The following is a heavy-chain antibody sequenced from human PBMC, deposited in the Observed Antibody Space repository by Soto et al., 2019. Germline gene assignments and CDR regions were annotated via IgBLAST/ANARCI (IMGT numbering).Heavy chain of an antibody. CDR3: ARVSSSGWYVLDY. D-gene: IGHD6-19*01. Sequence: ASVKVSCKASGFTFTSSAVQWVRQARGQRLEWMGWIGVYSGNTNYAQKLQGRVTMTTDISTSTAYMELRSLRSDDTAVYYCARVSSSGWYVLDYWGQGTLVTVSS. CDR1: GFTFTSSA. V-gene: IGHV1-18*01. CDR2: IGVYSGNT. J-gene: IGHJ4*02.